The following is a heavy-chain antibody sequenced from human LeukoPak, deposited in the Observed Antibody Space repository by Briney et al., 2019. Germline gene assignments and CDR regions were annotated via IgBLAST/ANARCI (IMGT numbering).Heavy chain of an antibody. CDR3: ATNYDILTGYSYYFDY. D-gene: IGHD3-9*01. Sequence: GGSLRLSCAASGFIFDDYAMHWVRQAPGKGLEWVSSISWNSGSIGYADSVKGRFTISRDNSKNTLYLQMNSLRAEDTAVYYCATNYDILTGYSYYFDYWGQGTLVTVSS. CDR2: ISWNSGSI. CDR1: GFIFDDYA. J-gene: IGHJ4*02. V-gene: IGHV3-9*01.